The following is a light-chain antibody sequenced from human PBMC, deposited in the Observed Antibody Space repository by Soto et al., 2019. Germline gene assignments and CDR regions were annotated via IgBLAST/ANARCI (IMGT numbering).Light chain of an antibody. CDR1: QSVSSSY. J-gene: IGKJ4*01. CDR2: GAS. CDR3: QQYGTSPLT. V-gene: IGKV3-20*01. Sequence: EIVLTQSPGTLSLSPGERATLSCRASQSVSSSYLAWYQQKPGQAPRLLIYGASSRATGIPDSFSGSGSGTDFTLTITRLEPGDFAVYYCQQYGTSPLTFGGGTKVEIK.